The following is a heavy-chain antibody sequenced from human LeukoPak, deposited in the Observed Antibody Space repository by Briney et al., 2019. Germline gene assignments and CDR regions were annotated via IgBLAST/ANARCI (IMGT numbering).Heavy chain of an antibody. Sequence: SETLSVTCAVYGESFSGYYWSWIRQPPGNGLEWIGEIDHSGSTNSNPSLESRVTISVDTSKSQFSLKLISVTAADTALYFCARGQKHLPTRLDYWSQGSLVTVSS. CDR2: IDHSGST. D-gene: IGHD2-21*01. CDR3: ARGQKHLPTRLDY. J-gene: IGHJ4*02. V-gene: IGHV4-34*01. CDR1: GESFSGYY.